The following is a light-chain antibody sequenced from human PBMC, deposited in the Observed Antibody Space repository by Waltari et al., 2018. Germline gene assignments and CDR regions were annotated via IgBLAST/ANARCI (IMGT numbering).Light chain of an antibody. CDR2: RNN. V-gene: IGLV1-47*01. Sequence: QSVLTQPPSASGTPGQRVTISCSGSSSNIGSNYVYWYQQLPGTAPKLLIYRNNQRPSGVPARFFGSKYGTSASLAISGLRSEDEADYYWAAWDDSLSGRVFGGGTKLTVL. J-gene: IGLJ3*02. CDR3: AAWDDSLSGRV. CDR1: SSNIGSNY.